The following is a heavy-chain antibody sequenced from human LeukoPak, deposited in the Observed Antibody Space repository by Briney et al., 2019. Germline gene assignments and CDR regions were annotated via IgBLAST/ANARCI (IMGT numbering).Heavy chain of an antibody. CDR1: GGSFSGYY. V-gene: IGHV4-34*01. J-gene: IGHJ4*02. CDR2: INHSGST. D-gene: IGHD3-10*01. Sequence: PSETLSLTCAVYGGSFSGYYWSWIRQPPGKGLEWIGEINHSGSTNYNPSLKSRVTISVDTSKNQFSLKLSSVTAADTAVYYCARGNRFEGELEYWGQGTLVTVSS. CDR3: ARGNRFEGELEY.